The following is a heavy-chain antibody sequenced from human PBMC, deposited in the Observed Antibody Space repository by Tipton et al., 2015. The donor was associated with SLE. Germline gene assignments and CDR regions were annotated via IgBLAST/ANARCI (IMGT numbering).Heavy chain of an antibody. CDR2: ISSSGSTI. V-gene: IGHV3-11*01. D-gene: IGHD7-27*01. CDR1: GFTFSDYD. CDR3: ARGPNWGLDDAFDM. J-gene: IGHJ3*02. Sequence: SLRLSCAASGFTFSDYDMSWIRQAPGKGLEWVSYISSSGSTIYYADFVKGRFTISRDNAKNSLYLQMNSLRAEDTALYYCARGPNWGLDDAFDMWGQGTRVTVSS.